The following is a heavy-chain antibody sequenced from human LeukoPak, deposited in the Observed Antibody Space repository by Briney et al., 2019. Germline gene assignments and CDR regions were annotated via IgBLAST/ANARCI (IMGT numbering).Heavy chain of an antibody. D-gene: IGHD6-13*01. CDR2: IYPGDSDT. Sequence: GGSLQISCKGSGSRFTSYWIGWARQMPGKGLEWMGIIYPGDSDTTYSPSFQGQVTISADKSITTAYLQWSSLKASDTAMYYCARALKQLGVIDHWGQGTLVTVSS. CDR3: ARALKQLGVIDH. CDR1: GSRFTSYW. V-gene: IGHV5-51*01. J-gene: IGHJ5*02.